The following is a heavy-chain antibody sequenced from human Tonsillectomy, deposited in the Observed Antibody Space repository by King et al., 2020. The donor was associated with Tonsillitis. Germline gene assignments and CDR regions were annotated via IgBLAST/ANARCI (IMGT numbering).Heavy chain of an antibody. CDR3: ARDTSGTHFDY. J-gene: IGHJ4*02. V-gene: IGHV3-33*01. Sequence: VQLVESGGGVVQPGRSLRLSCAASGFTFSSYGIHGVRQAPGKGLEGVAVIWYDGSNKFDADSVKGRFTISRNNSKKTVDLQMNSLRAEDTAVYYCARDTSGTHFDYWGQGTLVTVSS. D-gene: IGHD1-1*01. CDR1: GFTFSSYG. CDR2: IWYDGSNK.